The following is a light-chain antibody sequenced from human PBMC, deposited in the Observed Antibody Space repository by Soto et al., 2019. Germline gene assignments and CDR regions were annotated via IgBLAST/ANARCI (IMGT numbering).Light chain of an antibody. CDR3: QQYDSSPPIT. CDR2: DAS. Sequence: EIVLTQSPGTLSLSPGERATLSCRASQSVSSSYLAWYQQKPGQAPRLLIYDASRRATGIPDRFSGSGSGTDFTLTISGLEPEDFAVYYCQQYDSSPPITFGQGTRLEIK. V-gene: IGKV3-20*01. J-gene: IGKJ5*01. CDR1: QSVSSSY.